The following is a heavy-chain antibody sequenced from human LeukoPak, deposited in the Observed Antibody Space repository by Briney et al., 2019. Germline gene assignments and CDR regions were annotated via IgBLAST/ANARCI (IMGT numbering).Heavy chain of an antibody. D-gene: IGHD3-22*01. CDR1: GYTFTGYY. V-gene: IGHV1-2*02. CDR2: INPNSGGT. Sequence: ASVKVSCKASGYTFTGYYMHWVRQAPGQGLEWMGWINPNSGGTNYAQKFQGRVTMTRDTSISTAYMELSRLRSDDTAVYYCASEYRYYDSSGYSCYSDAFDIWGQGTMVTVSS. J-gene: IGHJ3*02. CDR3: ASEYRYYDSSGYSCYSDAFDI.